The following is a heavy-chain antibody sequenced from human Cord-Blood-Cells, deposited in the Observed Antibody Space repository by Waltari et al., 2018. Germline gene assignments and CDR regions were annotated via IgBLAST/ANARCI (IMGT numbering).Heavy chain of an antibody. Sequence: VQLVQSGAEVKKPGATVKISCKVSGYTFTGYYMHWVHQPPGKGLEWMGLVDPEDGETIYAEKFQGRVTITADTSTDTAYMELSSLRSEDTAVYYCATHPGNGGSYAFDIWGQGTMVTVSS. CDR2: VDPEDGET. CDR3: ATHPGNGGSYAFDI. J-gene: IGHJ3*02. V-gene: IGHV1-69-2*01. CDR1: GYTFTGYY. D-gene: IGHD1-26*01.